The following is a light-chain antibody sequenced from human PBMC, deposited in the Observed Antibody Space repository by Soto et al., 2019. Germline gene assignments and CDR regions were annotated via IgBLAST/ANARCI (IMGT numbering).Light chain of an antibody. CDR2: EVS. V-gene: IGLV2-14*01. CDR3: SSYTSISTLYV. CDR1: NSDVGGYNY. Sequence: QSALTQPASVSGSPGQSITISCTGTNSDVGGYNYVSWYQQHPGKAPELMIYEVSHRPSGVSNRFSGSKSDNTASLTISGLQAEDEADYYCSSYTSISTLYVFGTGIKVTVL. J-gene: IGLJ1*01.